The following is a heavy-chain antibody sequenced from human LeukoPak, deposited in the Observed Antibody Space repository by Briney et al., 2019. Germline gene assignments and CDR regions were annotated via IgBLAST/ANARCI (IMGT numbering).Heavy chain of an antibody. CDR3: VKDLGDYGDYVRYFDY. CDR1: RFTFSSYA. J-gene: IGHJ4*02. CDR2: ISSNGGST. V-gene: IGHV3-64D*06. D-gene: IGHD4-17*01. Sequence: GGSLRLSCSASRFTFSSYAMHWVRQAPGKGLEYVSAISSNGGSTYYADSVKGRFTISRDNSKNTLYLQMSSLRAEDTAVYYCVKDLGDYGDYVRYFDYWGQGTLVTVSS.